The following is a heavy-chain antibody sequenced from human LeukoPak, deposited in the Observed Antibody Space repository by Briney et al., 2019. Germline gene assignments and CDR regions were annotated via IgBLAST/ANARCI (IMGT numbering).Heavy chain of an antibody. J-gene: IGHJ4*02. Sequence: SETLSLTCAVSGGSLNSSNWLSWVRQPPGKGLEWIGEIYHSGSTNYNPSLTSRVTISVDKSKNRSSLKLSSVTAADTAVYYCARFWELRPGDYWGQGTLVTVSS. D-gene: IGHD1-26*01. V-gene: IGHV4-4*02. CDR3: ARFWELRPGDY. CDR2: IYHSGST. CDR1: GGSLNSSNW.